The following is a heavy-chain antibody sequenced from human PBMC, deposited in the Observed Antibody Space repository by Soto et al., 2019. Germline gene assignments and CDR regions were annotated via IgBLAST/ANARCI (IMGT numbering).Heavy chain of an antibody. D-gene: IGHD3-16*01. V-gene: IGHV3-7*01. CDR3: ASLGRHG. CDR1: GFTFSDSW. J-gene: IGHJ6*02. CDR2: INQDGSGK. Sequence: SLRLSCAASGFTFSDSWMDWARQVPGKGPEWVANINQDGSGKDYVDSVKGRFTISRDNAKNSLYPQMNSLRAEDTAVYYCASLGRHGWGQGTTVTVSS.